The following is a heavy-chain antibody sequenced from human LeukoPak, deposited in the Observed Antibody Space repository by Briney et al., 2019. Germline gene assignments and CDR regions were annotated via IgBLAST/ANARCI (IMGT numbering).Heavy chain of an antibody. J-gene: IGHJ4*02. V-gene: IGHV4-28*01. CDR2: IYYSRST. Sequence: SDTLSLTCVVSGYSISSSNWWGWIRQPPGKRLEWIGYIYYSRSTYYTPSLKTRVTMSVDTSKYQFSLKLTSVTAVDTAIYYCARTRDSDMYYFDFWGQGTLVTVS. CDR3: ARTRDSDMYYFDF. D-gene: IGHD5-24*01. CDR1: GYSISSSNW.